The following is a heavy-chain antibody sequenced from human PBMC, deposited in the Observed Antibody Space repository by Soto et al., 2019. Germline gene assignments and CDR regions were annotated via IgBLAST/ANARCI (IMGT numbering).Heavy chain of an antibody. V-gene: IGHV4-39*01. CDR1: GGSISSSAYY. CDR3: ARPVVGASILSPFDY. Sequence: SETLSLTCTVSGGSISSSAYYWGWLRQPPGKGLEWVGSIYYSGSTYYNPSLKSRVTISVDASKNQFSLKLTSVTAADTAVYYCARPVVGASILSPFDYWGQGTLVTVSS. D-gene: IGHD1-26*01. J-gene: IGHJ4*02. CDR2: IYYSGST.